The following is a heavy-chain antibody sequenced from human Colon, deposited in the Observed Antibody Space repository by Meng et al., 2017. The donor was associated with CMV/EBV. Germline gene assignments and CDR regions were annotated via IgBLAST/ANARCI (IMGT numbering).Heavy chain of an antibody. CDR1: GFTFSSYE. V-gene: IGHV3-48*03. J-gene: IGHJ3*02. D-gene: IGHD2-2*01. Sequence: GSLRLSCAASGFTFSSYEMNWVRQAPGKGLEWVSYISSSGSTIYYADSVKGRFTISRDNAKNSLYLQMNSLRAEDTAVYYCARLVVPAVYDAFDIWGQGTMVTVSS. CDR3: ARLVVPAVYDAFDI. CDR2: ISSSGSTI.